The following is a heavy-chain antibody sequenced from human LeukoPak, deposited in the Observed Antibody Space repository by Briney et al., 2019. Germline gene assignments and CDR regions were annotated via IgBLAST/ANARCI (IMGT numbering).Heavy chain of an antibody. D-gene: IGHD5-18*01. CDR3: ARGKRGYSYGYYYYYYMDV. V-gene: IGHV4-39*07. CDR2: VSYTGST. Sequence: SETLSLTCTVSGGSISSNNYYWGWIRQPPGKGLEWIGSVSYTGSTNYNPSLKSRVTISVDTSKNQFSLKLSSVTAADTAVYYCARGKRGYSYGYYYYYYMDVWGKGTTVTVSS. CDR1: GGSISSNNYY. J-gene: IGHJ6*03.